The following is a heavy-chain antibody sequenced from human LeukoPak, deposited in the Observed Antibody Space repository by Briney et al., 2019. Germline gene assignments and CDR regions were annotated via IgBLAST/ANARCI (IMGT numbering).Heavy chain of an antibody. Sequence: SETLSLTCTVSGGSISSSSYYWGWLRQAPGKGLEWIGSIYYSGSTYYNPSLKSRVTISVDTSQNQFPLKLSSVTAADTAVYYCARHPKVIGPYHMDVWGKGTTVTVSS. D-gene: IGHD3-22*01. J-gene: IGHJ6*03. CDR2: IYYSGST. CDR3: ARHPKVIGPYHMDV. V-gene: IGHV4-39*01. CDR1: GGSISSSSYY.